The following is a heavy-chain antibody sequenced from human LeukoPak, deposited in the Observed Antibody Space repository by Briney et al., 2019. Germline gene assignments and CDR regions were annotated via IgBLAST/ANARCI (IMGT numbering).Heavy chain of an antibody. V-gene: IGHV4-34*01. CDR1: GGSFSGYY. D-gene: IGHD2-2*01. CDR3: ARDIVVVPAAPGPYYYMDV. Sequence: SSETLSLTCAVYGGSFSGYYWSWIRQPPGKGLEWIGEINHNGSTNYNPSLKSRVTISVDTSKNQFSLKLSSVTAADTAVYYCARDIVVVPAAPGPYYYMDVWGKGTTVTVSS. J-gene: IGHJ6*03. CDR2: INHNGST.